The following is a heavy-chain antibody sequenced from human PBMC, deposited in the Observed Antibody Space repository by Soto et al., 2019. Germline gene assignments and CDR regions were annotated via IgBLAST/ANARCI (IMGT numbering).Heavy chain of an antibody. CDR1: GGSISSSNW. V-gene: IGHV4-4*02. CDR3: ARDRYYGSGSPLLGMDV. CDR2: IYHSGST. Sequence: QVQLQESGPGLVKPSGTLSLTCAVSGGSISSSNWWGWVRQPPGKGLEWIGEIYHSGSTNYNPSLKSRVTISVDKSKNQFSLKLSSVSAADTAVYYCARDRYYGSGSPLLGMDVWGQGTTVTVSS. D-gene: IGHD3-10*01. J-gene: IGHJ6*02.